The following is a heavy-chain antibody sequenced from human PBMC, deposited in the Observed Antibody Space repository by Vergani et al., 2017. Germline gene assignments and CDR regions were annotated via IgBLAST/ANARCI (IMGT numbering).Heavy chain of an antibody. J-gene: IGHJ4*02. CDR1: GFTFDDYG. CDR2: INWNGGST. D-gene: IGHD6-13*01. CDR3: ARGVSTVRAAGAGIMDY. Sequence: EVQLVESGGGVVRPGGSLRLSCAASGFTFDDYGMSWVRQAPGKGLEWVSGINWNGGSTGYADSVKGRFTISRDNAKNSLYLQMNSLRAEDTALYYCARGVSTVRAAGAGIMDYWGQGTLVTVSS. V-gene: IGHV3-20*04.